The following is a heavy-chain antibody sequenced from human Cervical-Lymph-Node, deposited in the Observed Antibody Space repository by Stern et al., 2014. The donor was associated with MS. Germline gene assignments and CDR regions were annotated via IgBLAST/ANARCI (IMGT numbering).Heavy chain of an antibody. CDR3: ARLVVVAGDYYYYGMDV. J-gene: IGHJ6*02. CDR2: IIPIFGTA. D-gene: IGHD2-15*01. CDR1: GGTFSSYA. V-gene: IGHV1-69*01. Sequence: QVQLVQSGAEVKKPGSSVKVSCKASGGTFSSYAISWVRQAPGQGLEWMGGIIPIFGTANYAQKFQGRVTITADESTSTAYMELSSLRSEDTAVYYCARLVVVAGDYYYYGMDVWGQGTTVTVSS.